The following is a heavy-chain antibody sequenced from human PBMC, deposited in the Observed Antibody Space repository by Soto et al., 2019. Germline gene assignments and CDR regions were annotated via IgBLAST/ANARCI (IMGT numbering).Heavy chain of an antibody. CDR3: ARRCSTTTCSSYYSYYYGMDV. CDR1: GYSFTTYW. CDR2: IGPSNSYT. V-gene: IGHV5-10-1*01. D-gene: IGHD2-2*01. J-gene: IGHJ6*02. Sequence: PGESLKISCQGSGYSFTTYWITWVRQMPGKGLEWMGRIGPSNSYTKYSPSFQGHVTISVDKSISTAYLQWSSLKASDTAMYFCARRCSTTTCSSYYSYYYGMDVWGQGTTVTVSS.